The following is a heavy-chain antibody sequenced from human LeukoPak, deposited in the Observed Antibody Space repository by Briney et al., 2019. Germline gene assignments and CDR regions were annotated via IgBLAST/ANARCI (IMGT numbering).Heavy chain of an antibody. CDR2: INHSGST. V-gene: IGHV4-34*01. D-gene: IGHD2-2*01. Sequence: SETLSLTCAVYGGSFSGYYWSWIRQPPGKGLEWIGEINHSGSTNYNPSLKSRVTISVDTSKNQFSLKLSSVTAADTAVYYCARARLVAHHWFDPWGQGTLVTVSS. CDR1: GGSFSGYY. CDR3: ARARLVAHHWFDP. J-gene: IGHJ5*02.